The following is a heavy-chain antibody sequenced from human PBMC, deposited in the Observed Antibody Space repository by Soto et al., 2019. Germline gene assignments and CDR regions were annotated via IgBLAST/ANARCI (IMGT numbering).Heavy chain of an antibody. V-gene: IGHV1-18*01. CDR3: ARVRQQLAVNYYYYYYMAV. CDR1: GYTFTSYG. D-gene: IGHD6-13*01. Sequence: GASVKVSCKASGYTFTSYGISWVRQAPGQGLEWMGWISAYNGNTNYAQKLQGRVTMTTDTSTSTAYMELRSLRSDDTAVYYCARVRQQLAVNYYYYYYMAVWGRGTTVTVSS. J-gene: IGHJ6*03. CDR2: ISAYNGNT.